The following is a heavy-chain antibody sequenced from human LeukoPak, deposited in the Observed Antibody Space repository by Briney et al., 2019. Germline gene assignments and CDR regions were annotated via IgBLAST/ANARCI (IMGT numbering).Heavy chain of an antibody. D-gene: IGHD1-26*01. Sequence: ASVKVSRKASGYTFTSYGISWVRQAPGQGLEWMGWISAYNGNTNYAQKLQGRVTMTTDTSTSTAYMELRSLRSDDTAVYYCARAMSAYSGSYLMRFDYWGQGTLVTVSS. CDR3: ARAMSAYSGSYLMRFDY. CDR1: GYTFTSYG. J-gene: IGHJ4*02. CDR2: ISAYNGNT. V-gene: IGHV1-18*01.